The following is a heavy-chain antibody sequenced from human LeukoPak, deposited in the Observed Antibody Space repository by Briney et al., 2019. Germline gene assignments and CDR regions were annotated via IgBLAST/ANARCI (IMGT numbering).Heavy chain of an antibody. CDR3: AREECLRGSCYGYYYYGMDV. CDR1: GYTFTSYY. D-gene: IGHD2-15*01. Sequence: ASVKVSCKASGYTFTSYYMHWVRQAPGQGLEWMGIINPSGGSTSYAQKFQGRVTMTRDTSTSTVYMELSSLRSEDTAVYYCAREECLRGSCYGYYYYGMDVWGQGTTVTVSS. V-gene: IGHV1-46*01. J-gene: IGHJ6*02. CDR2: INPSGGST.